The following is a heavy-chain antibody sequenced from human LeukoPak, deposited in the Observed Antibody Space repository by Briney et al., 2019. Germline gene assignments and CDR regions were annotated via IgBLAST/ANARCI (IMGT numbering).Heavy chain of an antibody. D-gene: IGHD6-13*01. CDR2: IYTSGST. Sequence: SETLSLTCTVSGGSISSSSYYWGWIRQPPGKGLEWIGSIYTSGSTNYNPSLKSRVTMSVDTSKNQFSLKLSSVTAADTAVYYCARSVSRAGTFYYYYYYMDVWGKGTTVTISS. CDR1: GGSISSSSYY. J-gene: IGHJ6*03. CDR3: ARSVSRAGTFYYYYYYMDV. V-gene: IGHV4-39*07.